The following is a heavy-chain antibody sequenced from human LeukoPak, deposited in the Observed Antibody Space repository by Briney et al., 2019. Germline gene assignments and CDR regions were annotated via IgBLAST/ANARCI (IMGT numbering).Heavy chain of an antibody. CDR3: ARAPYYYDSSGYPVLFAY. CDR1: VGSISSGGYY. J-gene: IGHJ4*02. CDR2: IYYSGST. D-gene: IGHD3-22*01. V-gene: IGHV4-31*03. Sequence: SETLPLTCTVSVGSISSGGYYCSWIRQHPGKGLEWIGYIYYSGSTYYNPSLKIRVTISVYTSKNQFSLKLSSVTAADTAVYYCARAPYYYDSSGYPVLFAYWGQGSLVTVSS.